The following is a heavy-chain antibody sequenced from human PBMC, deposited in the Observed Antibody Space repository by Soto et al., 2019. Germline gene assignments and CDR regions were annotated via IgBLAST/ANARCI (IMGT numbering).Heavy chain of an antibody. CDR3: AKGLLIMVRKVIIPPQYYYGMDV. J-gene: IGHJ6*02. CDR2: ISGSVGIT. V-gene: IGHV3-23*01. Sequence: GGSLRLSCAASGFTFGDRAMSWVRQAPGKGLEWVSVISGSVGITYYEDSVKGRFTISRDNAKNTLYLQMNSLRAEDTAVYYCAKGLLIMVRKVIIPPQYYYGMDVWGQGTTVTVSS. D-gene: IGHD3-10*01. CDR1: GFTFGDRA.